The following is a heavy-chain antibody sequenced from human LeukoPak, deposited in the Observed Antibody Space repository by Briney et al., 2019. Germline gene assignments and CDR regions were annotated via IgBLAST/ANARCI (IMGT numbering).Heavy chain of an antibody. CDR1: GGSISSSSYY. J-gene: IGHJ5*02. Sequence: SETLSLTCTVSGGSISSSSYYWGWIRQPPGKGLEWIGSIYYSGSTYYNPSLKRRVTISVDTSTNQFSLRLNSVTAADTAVYFCARVDKHCSGEICYSGWFDPWGQGTLVTVSS. CDR2: IYYSGST. D-gene: IGHD2-15*01. V-gene: IGHV4-39*07. CDR3: ARVDKHCSGEICYSGWFDP.